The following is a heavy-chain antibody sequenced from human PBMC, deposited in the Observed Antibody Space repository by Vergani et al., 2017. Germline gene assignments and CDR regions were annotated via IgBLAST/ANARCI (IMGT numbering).Heavy chain of an antibody. V-gene: IGHV4-38-2*01. CDR2: IHHSGDT. CDR3: ARHRGSGCFFPSSYFYGMDF. CDR1: DSSIMTNPY. J-gene: IGHJ6*02. Sequence: QVQLQESGPGLVKPSETLTLTCDVSDSSIMTNPYWGWFRQSTGKGLEWIGCIHHSGDTHYNSSRKSRVSISIVSSSKFSLSLTSVTAADTAIYYWARHRGSGCFFPSSYFYGMDFWGHGTTVTVSS. D-gene: IGHD3-10*01.